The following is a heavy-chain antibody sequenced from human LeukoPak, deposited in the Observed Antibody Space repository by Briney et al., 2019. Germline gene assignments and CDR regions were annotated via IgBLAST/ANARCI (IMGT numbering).Heavy chain of an antibody. Sequence: PGGSLRPSCTVSGFTFTSYSTNWVRQAPGKGLEWVLYISIGSVTTYHAPPVKGRFTISRDNAKNSLYVQMNSLRDEDTAVYYCARLYCSGGSCPKVYWGRGTLVTVSS. CDR2: ISIGSVTT. CDR3: ARLYCSGGSCPKVY. J-gene: IGHJ4*02. V-gene: IGHV3-48*02. D-gene: IGHD2-15*01. CDR1: GFTFTSYS.